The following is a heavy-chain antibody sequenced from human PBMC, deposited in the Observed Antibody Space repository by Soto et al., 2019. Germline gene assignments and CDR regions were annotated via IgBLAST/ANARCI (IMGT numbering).Heavy chain of an antibody. CDR1: GFTFSSDW. V-gene: IGHV3-74*01. CDR2: INGDGTNT. J-gene: IGHJ4*02. Sequence: EVQLVESGGGVVQPGGSLRLSCAASGFTFSSDWMHWVRQAPGKGLVWVSRINGDGTNTDYADSVKGRFTISRDNPKNTLYLQMNSHRAEDAAVYYCVRSYGDPPGWGQGTLVTVSS. CDR3: VRSYGDPPG. D-gene: IGHD4-17*01.